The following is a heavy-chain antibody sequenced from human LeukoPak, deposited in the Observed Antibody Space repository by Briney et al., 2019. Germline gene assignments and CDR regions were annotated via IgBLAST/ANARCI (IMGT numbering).Heavy chain of an antibody. J-gene: IGHJ4*02. Sequence: GALVKVSCKASGYTFTGYYMHWVRQAPGQGLEWMGWINPNSGGTNYAQKFQGWVTMTRDTSISTAYMELSRLRSDDTAVYYCARAVSYGTAAYDYWGQGTLVTVSS. V-gene: IGHV1-2*04. D-gene: IGHD1-26*01. CDR2: INPNSGGT. CDR3: ARAVSYGTAAYDY. CDR1: GYTFTGYY.